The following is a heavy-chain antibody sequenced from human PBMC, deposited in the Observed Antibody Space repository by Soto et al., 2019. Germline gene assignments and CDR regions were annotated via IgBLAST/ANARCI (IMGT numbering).Heavy chain of an antibody. D-gene: IGHD5-12*01. CDR1: GFTFSDHY. J-gene: IGHJ4*02. CDR3: AREGIVATYYFDY. Sequence: EVQLVESGGGLVQPGGSLRLSCAASGFTFSDHYMDWVRQAPGKELEWVGRTRNKANSYTTEYAASVKGRFTISRDDSKNSLYLQMNSLKTEDTAVYYCAREGIVATYYFDYWGQGTLVTVSS. CDR2: TRNKANSYTT. V-gene: IGHV3-72*01.